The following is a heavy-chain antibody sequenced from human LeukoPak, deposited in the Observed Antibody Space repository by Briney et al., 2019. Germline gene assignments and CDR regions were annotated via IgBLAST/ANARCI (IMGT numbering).Heavy chain of an antibody. V-gene: IGHV1-18*01. D-gene: IGHD6-13*01. Sequence: GASVNVSCKASGYTFTSYGIRWVRQAPGQGLAWMGWISAYNGNTNYAQKLQGRVTMTTDTSTRTAYMELRSLRSDDTAVYYCARGDVSSSWYLFDYWGQGTLVTVSS. CDR2: ISAYNGNT. CDR1: GYTFTSYG. J-gene: IGHJ4*02. CDR3: ARGDVSSSWYLFDY.